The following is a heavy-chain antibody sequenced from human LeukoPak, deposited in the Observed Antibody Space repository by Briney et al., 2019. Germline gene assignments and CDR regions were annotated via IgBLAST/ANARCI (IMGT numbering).Heavy chain of an antibody. D-gene: IGHD3-22*01. CDR3: ARDRDYDSSGPLFDY. V-gene: IGHV1-69*13. CDR2: IIPIFGTA. J-gene: IGHJ4*02. CDR1: GGTFSSYA. Sequence: SVKVSCKASGGTFSSYAISWVRQAPGQGLEWMGGIIPIFGTANYAQKFQGRVTITADESTSTAYMELSSLRSGDTAVYYCARDRDYDSSGPLFDYWGQGTLVTVSS.